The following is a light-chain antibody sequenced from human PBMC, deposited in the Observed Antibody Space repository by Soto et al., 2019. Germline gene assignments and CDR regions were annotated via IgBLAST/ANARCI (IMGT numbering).Light chain of an antibody. V-gene: IGLV1-47*01. Sequence: QSVLTQPPSASGTPGQRVTISCSGSSSNIGSNYVYWYQQLPGTAPKLLIYRNNQRPSGVPDRFSGSKSGTSASLAISGLRSEDEADYYCAAWDDSLSGVLFGGGTKLPS. J-gene: IGLJ2*01. CDR1: SSNIGSNY. CDR3: AAWDDSLSGVL. CDR2: RNN.